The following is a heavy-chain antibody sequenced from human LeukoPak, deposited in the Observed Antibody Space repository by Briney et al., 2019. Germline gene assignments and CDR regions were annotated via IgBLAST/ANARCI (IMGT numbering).Heavy chain of an antibody. Sequence: ASVKVSCKASGYTFNTYGITWVRQAPGQGLEWMGWISAYNGNTNYAQKLQGRVTMTTDTSTSTAYMELRSLRSDDTAVYYCARDVGETYYYDSSGYPPDYWGQGTLVTVSS. CDR3: ARDVGETYYYDSSGYPPDY. D-gene: IGHD3-22*01. CDR2: ISAYNGNT. CDR1: GYTFNTYG. V-gene: IGHV1-18*01. J-gene: IGHJ4*02.